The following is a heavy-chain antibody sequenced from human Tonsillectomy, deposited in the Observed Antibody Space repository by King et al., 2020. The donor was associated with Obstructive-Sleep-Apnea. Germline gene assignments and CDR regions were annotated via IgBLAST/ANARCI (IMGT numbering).Heavy chain of an antibody. Sequence: LQLQESGSGLVKPSETLSLTCAVSGGSISSGGYSWTWIRQPPGKGLEWIGYIYHSGSTYYNPSLKSRVTISVDRSKNQLSLNLSSVTAADTAMYYCARVVARLSYFDYWGQGTLVTVSS. V-gene: IGHV4-30-2*01. J-gene: IGHJ4*02. CDR2: IYHSGST. CDR3: ARVVARLSYFDY. CDR1: GGSISSGGYS. D-gene: IGHD6-19*01.